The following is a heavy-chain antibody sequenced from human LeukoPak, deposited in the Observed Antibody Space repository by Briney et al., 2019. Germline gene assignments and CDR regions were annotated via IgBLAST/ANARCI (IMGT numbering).Heavy chain of an antibody. V-gene: IGHV1-2*02. J-gene: IGHJ4*02. D-gene: IGHD3-16*01. Sequence: ASVKVSCKASGYIFTGYYMHWVRQAPGQGLEWMGWINPNSGDTNYVQKFQGRVTMTRDTSISTAYMELSRLRSDDTAVYYCARVRYRLAETYIDYWGQGTLVTVSS. CDR2: INPNSGDT. CDR1: GYIFTGYY. CDR3: ARVRYRLAETYIDY.